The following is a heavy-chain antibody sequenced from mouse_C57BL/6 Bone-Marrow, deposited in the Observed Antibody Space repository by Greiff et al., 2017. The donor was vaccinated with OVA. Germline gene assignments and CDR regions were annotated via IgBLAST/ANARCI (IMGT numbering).Heavy chain of an antibody. CDR3: ARSTRSFDY. CDR2: ISSGSSTI. Sequence: VQLQQSGGGLVKPGGSLKLSCAASGFTFSDYGMHWVRQAPEQGLEWVAYISSGSSTIYYADTVKGRFTISRDNAKNTLFLQMTSLRSEDTARYYCARSTRSFDYWGQGTTLTVSA. D-gene: IGHD3-1*01. V-gene: IGHV5-17*01. CDR1: GFTFSDYG. J-gene: IGHJ2*01.